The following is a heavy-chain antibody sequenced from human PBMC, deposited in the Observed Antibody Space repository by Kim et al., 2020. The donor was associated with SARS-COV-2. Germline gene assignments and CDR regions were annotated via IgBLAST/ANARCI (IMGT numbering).Heavy chain of an antibody. CDR1: GFTFSTYA. J-gene: IGHJ4*02. CDR3: AKSKSNSNSNNVDY. Sequence: GGSLRLSCAASGFTFSTYAMAWVRQAPGKGLEWVSVISNGGGDRYYADSVKGRFTISRDNSKNTLYLQMNSLRAEDTALYYCAKSKSNSNSNNVDYWGQGTLVTVSS. D-gene: IGHD4-4*01. CDR2: ISNGGGDR. V-gene: IGHV3-23*01.